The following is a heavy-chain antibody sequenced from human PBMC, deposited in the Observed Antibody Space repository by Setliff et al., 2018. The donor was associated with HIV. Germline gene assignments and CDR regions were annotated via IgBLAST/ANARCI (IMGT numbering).Heavy chain of an antibody. D-gene: IGHD3-22*01. V-gene: IGHV4-59*11. CDR2: VCYSGDT. J-gene: IGHJ6*03. Sequence: SETLSLTCTASRGSISSHYWSWIRQPPGKGLEWIGFVCYSGDTNYNPSLKSRASISLDTSKNQFSLNLTSSSAADTAVYYCARGPATSGLAYYMDVWGKGTTVTVSS. CDR1: RGSISSHY. CDR3: ARGPATSGLAYYMDV.